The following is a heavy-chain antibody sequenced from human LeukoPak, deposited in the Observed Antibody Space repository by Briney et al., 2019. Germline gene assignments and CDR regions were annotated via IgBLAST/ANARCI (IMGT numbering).Heavy chain of an antibody. D-gene: IGHD3-10*01. CDR2: ISGSGGST. Sequence: PGGSLRLSCAASGFTFSSYGMSWVRQAPGKGLEWVSVISGSGGSTYYADSVKGRFTISRDNSKNTLYLQMNSLRAEDTAVYYCAKDLRSTLWLPYWGQGTLVTVSS. CDR3: AKDLRSTLWLPY. V-gene: IGHV3-23*01. J-gene: IGHJ4*02. CDR1: GFTFSSYG.